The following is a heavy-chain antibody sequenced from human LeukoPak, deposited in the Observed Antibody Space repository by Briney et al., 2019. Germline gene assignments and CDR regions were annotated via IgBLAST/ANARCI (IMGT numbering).Heavy chain of an antibody. V-gene: IGHV4-34*01. CDR1: GGSFSGYY. Sequence: SETLSLTCAVYGGSFSGYYWSWIRQPPGKGLEWIGEINHSESTNYNPSLKSRVTISVDTSKNQFSLKLSSVTAADTAVYYCARVRNLRNWFDPWGQGTLVTVSS. CDR3: ARVRNLRNWFDP. J-gene: IGHJ5*02. CDR2: INHSEST.